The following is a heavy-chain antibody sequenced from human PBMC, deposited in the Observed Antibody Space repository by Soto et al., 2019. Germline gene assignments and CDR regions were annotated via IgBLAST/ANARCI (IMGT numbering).Heavy chain of an antibody. CDR1: GFTFSSYG. CDR2: ISYDGSNK. CDR3: AKSRPVRMTTGWFDP. V-gene: IGHV3-30*18. Sequence: QVQLVESGGGVVQPGRSLRLSCAASGFTFSSYGMHWVRQAPGKGLEWVAVISYDGSNKYYADSVKGRFTISRDNSKNTLYLQMNSLRAEDTAVYYCAKSRPVRMTTGWFDPWGQGTLVTVSS. J-gene: IGHJ5*02. D-gene: IGHD4-17*01.